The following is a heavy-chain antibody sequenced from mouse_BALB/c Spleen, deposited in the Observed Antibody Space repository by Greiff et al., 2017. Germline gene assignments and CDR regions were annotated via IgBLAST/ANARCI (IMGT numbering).Heavy chain of an antibody. CDR2: INPSSGST. CDR1: GYTFTSYT. CDR3: ARGTGTEYYVDY. J-gene: IGHJ2*01. Sequence: VQLQQSAAELARPGASVKMSCKASGYTFTSYTMHWVKQRPGQGLEWIGYINPSSGSTEYNQKFKDKTTLTADKSSSTAYMQLSSLTSEDSAVYYCARGTGTEYYVDYWGQGTTLTVSS. V-gene: IGHV1-4*02. D-gene: IGHD4-1*01.